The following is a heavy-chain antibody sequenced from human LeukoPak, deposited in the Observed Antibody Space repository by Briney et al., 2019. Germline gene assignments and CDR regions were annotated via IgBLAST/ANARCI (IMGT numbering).Heavy chain of an antibody. CDR3: ARDRPSLTIFGTYGMDV. CDR1: GFTFSSYA. Sequence: GGSLRLSCAASGFTFSSYAMSWVRQAPGKGLEWVSYVSSSGSTIYYADSVKGRFTISRDNAKNSLYLQMNSLRAEDTAVYYCARDRPSLTIFGTYGMDVWGQGTTVTVSS. D-gene: IGHD3-3*01. J-gene: IGHJ6*02. CDR2: VSSSGSTI. V-gene: IGHV3-48*04.